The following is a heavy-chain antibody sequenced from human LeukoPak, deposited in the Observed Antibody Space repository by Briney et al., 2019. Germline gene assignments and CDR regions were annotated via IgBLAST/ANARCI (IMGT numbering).Heavy chain of an antibody. CDR1: GFTFSTYT. CDR3: TRDPGVRLSSGWFDY. Sequence: GGSLRLSCAASGFTFSTYTMNWVGQAPGKGMEGVAYISSSGTTIYYADSVKGRLTISRDNAKKTLYMQMNSLRAEDTAVYYCTRDPGVRLSSGWFDYWGQGTLVTVSS. D-gene: IGHD6-19*01. V-gene: IGHV3-48*01. CDR2: ISSSGTTI. J-gene: IGHJ5*01.